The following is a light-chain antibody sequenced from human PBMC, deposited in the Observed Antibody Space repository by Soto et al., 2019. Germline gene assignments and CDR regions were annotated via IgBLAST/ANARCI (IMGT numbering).Light chain of an antibody. V-gene: IGLV2-14*03. CDR3: SSYRRGSTYV. Sequence: QSVRNQPASLFGASWQSITLSRPGTSSAVGGYNYVSWYQQHPGKAPRLMIYDVTNRPSGVSDRFSGSKSGNTASLTISGLQAEDEADYYCSSYRRGSTYVFGTGTKVTVL. CDR2: DVT. J-gene: IGLJ1*01. CDR1: SSAVGGYNY.